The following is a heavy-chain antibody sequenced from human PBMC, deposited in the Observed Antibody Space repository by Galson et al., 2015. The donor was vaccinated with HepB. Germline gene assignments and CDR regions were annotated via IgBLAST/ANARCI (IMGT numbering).Heavy chain of an antibody. CDR3: AHIGRGNSGWYFAL. V-gene: IGHV2-5*02. CDR1: GFSLSTSGVG. Sequence: PALVKPTQTLTLTCNFSGFSLSTSGVGVGWIRQPPGEALEWLTVIYWDDDKRYSPSLKSRLTITKDTSKNQVVLTMTNMDPVDTGTYYCAHIGRGNSGWYFALWGRGTLVTVSS. J-gene: IGHJ2*01. D-gene: IGHD3-10*01. CDR2: IYWDDDK.